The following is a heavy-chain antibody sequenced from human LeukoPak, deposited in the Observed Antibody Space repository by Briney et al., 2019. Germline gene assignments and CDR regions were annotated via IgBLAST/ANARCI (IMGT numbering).Heavy chain of an antibody. J-gene: IGHJ4*02. CDR1: GGSISRSNW. Sequence: SGTLSLTCTVSGGSISRSNWWSWVRQPPGKGLEWIGEIHDTGSTNYNPPLKSRVTMSLDKSKNQFSLNLNSVTAADTAVYYCATYYDILSGYTFDYWGQGTLVAVSS. D-gene: IGHD3-9*01. CDR3: ATYYDILSGYTFDY. CDR2: IHDTGST. V-gene: IGHV4-4*02.